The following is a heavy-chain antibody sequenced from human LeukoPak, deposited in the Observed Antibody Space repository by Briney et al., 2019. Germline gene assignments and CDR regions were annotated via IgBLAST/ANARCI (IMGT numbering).Heavy chain of an antibody. CDR3: ARDGGYGSGAFDI. D-gene: IGHD3-10*01. CDR1: GGSISSYY. Sequence: SETLSLTCTVSGGSISSYYWSWIRQPPGKGLEWIGYIYYSGSTNYNPSLKSRVTISVDTSKTQFSLKLSSVTAAATAVYYCARDGGYGSGAFDIWGQGTMVTVSS. CDR2: IYYSGST. V-gene: IGHV4-59*01. J-gene: IGHJ3*02.